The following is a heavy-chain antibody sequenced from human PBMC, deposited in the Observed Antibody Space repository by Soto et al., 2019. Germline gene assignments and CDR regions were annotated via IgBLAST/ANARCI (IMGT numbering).Heavy chain of an antibody. CDR3: ARRGGSSSRYYYYALDV. D-gene: IGHD6-6*01. J-gene: IGHJ6*02. V-gene: IGHV4-31*03. CDR1: SGSMNNGGYY. CDR2: IYSNGDT. Sequence: SETLSLTCSVSSGSMNNGGYYWSWIRQLPGKGLEWIGYIYSNGDTYYNPSLKSRVTISVDTSKKQFSLNLTSVTAADTAVYYCARRGGSSSRYYYYALDVWGQGTTLTVSS.